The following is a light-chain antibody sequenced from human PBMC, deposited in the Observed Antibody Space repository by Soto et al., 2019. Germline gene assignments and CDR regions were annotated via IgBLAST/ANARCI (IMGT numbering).Light chain of an antibody. V-gene: IGKV1-9*01. J-gene: IGKJ1*01. CDR1: QGISSY. CDR3: QQLNSYPRT. Sequence: DIQLTQSPSFLSASVGDRITITSRASQGISSYLAWYQQKPGKAPKLLIYAASPLQSGVPSRFSGSGSGTEFTLTISSLQPEDFATYYCQQLNSYPRTFGQGTKVEIK. CDR2: AAS.